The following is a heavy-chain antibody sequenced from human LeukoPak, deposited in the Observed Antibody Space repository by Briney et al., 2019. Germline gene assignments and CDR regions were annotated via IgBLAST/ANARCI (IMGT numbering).Heavy chain of an antibody. CDR2: IFSSGNN. D-gene: IGHD4-17*01. CDR1: GGSMSSGTYY. J-gene: IGHJ2*01. CDR3: ARDKTYGDYWYFDL. V-gene: IGHV4-61*02. Sequence: SQTLSLTCTVSGGSMSSGTYYWSWIRQPAGKGLEYIGRIFSSGNNNYNPSLKSRITMSTDTSKNQFSLNLSSVTAADSAVYYCARDKTYGDYWYFDLWGRGTLVTVSS.